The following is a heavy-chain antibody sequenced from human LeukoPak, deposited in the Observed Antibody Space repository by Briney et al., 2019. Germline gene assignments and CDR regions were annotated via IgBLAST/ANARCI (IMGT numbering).Heavy chain of an antibody. CDR3: ARVGRSRGSLPNSYYYMDV. D-gene: IGHD1-26*01. CDR2: IIPMFGSA. J-gene: IGHJ6*03. V-gene: IGHV1-69*05. CDR1: GDIFNSYS. Sequence: GASVKVSCKASGDIFNSYSVTWVRQAPGQGLEWMGGIIPMFGSANYAQKFQGRVTITTDQSTTIVYMELSSLSSGDTAVYYCARVGRSRGSLPNSYYYMDVWGKGTTVTVSS.